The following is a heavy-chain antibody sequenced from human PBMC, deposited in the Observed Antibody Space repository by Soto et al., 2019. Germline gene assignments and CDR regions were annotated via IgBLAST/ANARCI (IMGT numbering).Heavy chain of an antibody. CDR2: VSPYNGYT. Sequence: QVQLLQSGGEVKEPGASVKVSCKTSGYTFTSYAISWVRQAPGQGLEWLGWVSPYNGYTSYAQRFQSRLTMATDTSTMTAYMDLRSLTSDATAVYYCASHRRGGSQQPVFGPWGQGTLVTVSS. V-gene: IGHV1-18*01. J-gene: IGHJ5*02. D-gene: IGHD6-6*01. CDR1: GYTFTSYA. CDR3: ASHRRGGSQQPVFGP.